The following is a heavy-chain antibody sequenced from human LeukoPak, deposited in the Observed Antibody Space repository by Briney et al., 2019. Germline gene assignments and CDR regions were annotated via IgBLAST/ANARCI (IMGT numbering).Heavy chain of an antibody. CDR3: ARSRRGYYMDV. Sequence: GSSVKVSCTASGYTFSNFDVNWVRQAPGQGLEWMAWMNPGSGDTGYEGKFQARLTISRNTSITTASMELSSLTSEDTAVYYCARSRRGYYMDVWGKGTTVIVSS. J-gene: IGHJ6*03. CDR2: MNPGSGDT. V-gene: IGHV1-8*02. CDR1: GYTFSNFD.